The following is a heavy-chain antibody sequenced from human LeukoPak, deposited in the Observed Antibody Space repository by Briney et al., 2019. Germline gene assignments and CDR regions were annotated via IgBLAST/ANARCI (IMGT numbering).Heavy chain of an antibody. Sequence: GGSLRLSCAASGFTVSSNYMSWVRQAPGKGLEWVSYISSSSSTIYYADSVKGRFTISRDNAKNSLYLQMNSLRAEDTAVYYCARAADSDYWGQGTLVTVSS. CDR2: ISSSSSTI. V-gene: IGHV3-48*04. CDR3: ARAADSDY. CDR1: GFTVSSNY. D-gene: IGHD3-22*01. J-gene: IGHJ4*02.